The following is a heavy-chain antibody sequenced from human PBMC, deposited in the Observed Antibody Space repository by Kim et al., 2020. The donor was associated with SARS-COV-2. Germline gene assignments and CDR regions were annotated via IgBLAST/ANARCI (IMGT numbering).Heavy chain of an antibody. D-gene: IGHD3-16*01. CDR3: ARGVRERRGGSYTDY. CDR2: IYYSGST. Sequence: SETLSLTCTVSGGSISSYYWSWIRQPPGKGLEWIGYIYYSGSTNYNPSLKSRVTISVDTSKNQFSLKLSSVTAADTAVYYCARGVRERRGGSYTDYWGQGTLVTVSS. CDR1: GGSISSYY. V-gene: IGHV4-59*01. J-gene: IGHJ4*02.